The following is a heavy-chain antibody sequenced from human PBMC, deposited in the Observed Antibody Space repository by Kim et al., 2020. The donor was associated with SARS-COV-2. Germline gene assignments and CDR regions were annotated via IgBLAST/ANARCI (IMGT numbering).Heavy chain of an antibody. CDR2: XYSGGXE. Sequence: GGSLRLSCAASGFTVSSNFMSWVRQAPGKGLXXVSVXYSGGXERYAESVKGRFTXXRDXXXNTXXXQXXXLRXXXTAXXXCGXXEDXXXANXXXF. J-gene: IGHJ4*01. V-gene: IGHV3-66*01. CDR3: GXXEDXXXANXXXF. CDR1: GFTVSSNF. D-gene: IGHD2-21*01.